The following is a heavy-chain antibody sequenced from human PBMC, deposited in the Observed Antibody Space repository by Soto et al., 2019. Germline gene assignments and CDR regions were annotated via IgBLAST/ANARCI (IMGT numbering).Heavy chain of an antibody. D-gene: IGHD3-22*01. Sequence: ASVKVSCKASGYTFTGYYMHWVRQAPGQGLEWMGWINPNSGGTNYAQKFQGRVTMTRDTSISTAYMELSRLRSDDTAVYYCARVNTVHYYDSRGYYPRFKYYGMDVWGQGNTV. CDR1: GYTFTGYY. CDR2: INPNSGGT. V-gene: IGHV1-2*02. CDR3: ARVNTVHYYDSRGYYPRFKYYGMDV. J-gene: IGHJ6*02.